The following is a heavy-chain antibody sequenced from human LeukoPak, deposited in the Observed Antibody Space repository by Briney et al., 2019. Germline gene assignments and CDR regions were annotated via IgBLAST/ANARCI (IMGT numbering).Heavy chain of an antibody. CDR1: GFTFSRYG. D-gene: IGHD6-19*01. CDR2: IVGGGVIT. V-gene: IGHV3-23*01. CDR3: ARDVEGTGWPYYGLDV. J-gene: IGHJ6*02. Sequence: GGSLRLSCEASGFTFSRYGLSWVRQAPGKGLEWVSIIVGGGVITYYAGSVKGRFTVSRDDSRSTMYLQMNSLTADDTAVYYCARDVEGTGWPYYGLDVWGQGTTVTVSS.